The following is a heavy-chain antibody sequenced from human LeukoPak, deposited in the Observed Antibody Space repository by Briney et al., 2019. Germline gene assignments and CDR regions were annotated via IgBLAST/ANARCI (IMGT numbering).Heavy chain of an antibody. J-gene: IGHJ4*02. CDR1: GFTFSSYW. Sequence: GGSLRLSCAASGFTFSSYWMSWVRQAPGKGLEWVANIKQDGSEKYYVDSVKGRFTISRDNAKNSLYLQMNSLRAEDTAVYYCARDNGLLWFGKDCWGQGTLVTVSS. CDR2: IKQDGSEK. D-gene: IGHD3-10*01. V-gene: IGHV3-7*01. CDR3: ARDNGLLWFGKDC.